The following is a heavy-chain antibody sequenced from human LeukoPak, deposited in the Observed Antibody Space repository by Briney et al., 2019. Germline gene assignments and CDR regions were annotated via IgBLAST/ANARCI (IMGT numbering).Heavy chain of an antibody. V-gene: IGHV3-48*03. CDR3: ARVEGYCSGGSFDEGFDY. CDR2: ISSSGSTI. CDR1: GFTFSGYE. Sequence: PGGSLRLSCVASGFTFSGYEMHWVRQAPGKGLEWVSYISSSGSTIYYADSVKGRFTMSRDNAKNSVFLQMNSLRAEDTAVYYCARVEGYCSGGSFDEGFDYWGQGTLVTVSS. J-gene: IGHJ4*02. D-gene: IGHD2-15*01.